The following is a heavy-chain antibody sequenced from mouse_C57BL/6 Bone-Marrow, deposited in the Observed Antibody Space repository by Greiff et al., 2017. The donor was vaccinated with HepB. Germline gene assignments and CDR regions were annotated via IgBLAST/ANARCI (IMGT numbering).Heavy chain of an antibody. CDR2: IDPETGGT. CDR3: TTLGGYYFDY. D-gene: IGHD3-3*01. V-gene: IGHV1-15*01. Sequence: VKLQQSGAELVRPGASVTLSCKASGYTFTDYEMHWVKQTPVHGLEWIGAIDPETGGTAYNQKFKGKAILTADKSSSTAYMELRSLTSEDSAVYYWTTLGGYYFDYWGQGTTLTVSS. J-gene: IGHJ2*01. CDR1: GYTFTDYE.